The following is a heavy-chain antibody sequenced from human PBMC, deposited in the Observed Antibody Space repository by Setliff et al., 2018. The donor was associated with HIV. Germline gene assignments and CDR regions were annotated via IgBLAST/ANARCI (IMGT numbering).Heavy chain of an antibody. D-gene: IGHD6-19*01. Sequence: KPSETLSLTCGVSGDSIIGIHWWDWVRQPPGKGLEWIGEIYHSGSTNYNPSLKSRVTISVDKSQNQFSLKLNSVTAADTAVYYCARGLGGWAVTFDYWSRGTLVTVSS. CDR2: IYHSGST. CDR1: GDSIIGIHW. J-gene: IGHJ4*02. V-gene: IGHV4-4*02. CDR3: ARGLGGWAVTFDY.